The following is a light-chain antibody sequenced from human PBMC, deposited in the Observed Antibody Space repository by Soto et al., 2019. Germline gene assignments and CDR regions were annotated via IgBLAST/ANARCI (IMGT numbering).Light chain of an antibody. Sequence: EIVMTQSPATLSVSPGERATLSCRARQSVSSNLAWYQQKPGQAPRLLIYGASTRATGIPARFSGSGSGTEFTLTISSLQSEEFAVYYCQQYNNWPRTFGQGTKVEIK. J-gene: IGKJ1*01. CDR3: QQYNNWPRT. V-gene: IGKV3-15*01. CDR1: QSVSSN. CDR2: GAS.